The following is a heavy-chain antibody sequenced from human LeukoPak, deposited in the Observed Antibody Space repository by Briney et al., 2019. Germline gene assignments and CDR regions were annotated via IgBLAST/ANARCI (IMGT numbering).Heavy chain of an antibody. CDR3: ARTSGQWLVDY. Sequence: GSLRLSCAASGFTFSSYAMSWVRQAPGKGLEWIGEINHSGSTNYNPSLKSRVTISVDTSKNQFSLKLSSVTAADTAVYYCARTSGQWLVDYWGQGTLVTVSS. J-gene: IGHJ4*02. D-gene: IGHD6-19*01. V-gene: IGHV4-34*01. CDR2: INHSGST. CDR1: GFTFSSYA.